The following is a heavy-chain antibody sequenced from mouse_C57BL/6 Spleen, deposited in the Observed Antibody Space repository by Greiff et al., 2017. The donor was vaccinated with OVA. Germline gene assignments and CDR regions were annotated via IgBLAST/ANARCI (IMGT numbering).Heavy chain of an antibody. CDR2: INYDGSST. CDR1: GFTFSDYY. V-gene: IGHV5-16*01. D-gene: IGHD2-3*01. CDR3: AREGIYDGYPYAMDY. J-gene: IGHJ4*01. Sequence: EVMLVESEGGLVQPGSSMKLSCTASGFTFSDYYMAWVRQVPEKGLEWVANINYDGSSTYYLDSLKSRFIISRDNAKNILYLQMSSLKSEDTATYYCAREGIYDGYPYAMDYWGQGTSVTVSS.